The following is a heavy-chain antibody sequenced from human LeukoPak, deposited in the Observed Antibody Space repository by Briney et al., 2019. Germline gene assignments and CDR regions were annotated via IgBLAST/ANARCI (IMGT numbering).Heavy chain of an antibody. CDR3: AKGYSSGWLEGTSFDY. J-gene: IGHJ4*02. Sequence: GGSLRLSCAASGFTFSSYSMNWVRQAPGKGLEWVSSISSTSSYIYYAASVKGRFTILENNAKHSLYLQMNSLRTEDTAVYYCAKGYSSGWLEGTSFDYWGQGTLVTVSS. V-gene: IGHV3-21*01. CDR2: ISSTSSYI. CDR1: GFTFSSYS. D-gene: IGHD6-19*01.